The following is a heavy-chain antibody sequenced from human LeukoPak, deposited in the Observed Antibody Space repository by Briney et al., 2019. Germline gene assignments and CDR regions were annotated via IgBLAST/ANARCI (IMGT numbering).Heavy chain of an antibody. D-gene: IGHD2-15*01. V-gene: IGHV3-48*04. CDR1: GFTFNTYS. CDR2: ISSSSSII. Sequence: GGSLRLSCAASGFTFNTYSMNWVRQAPGKGLEWVSYISSSSSIIYYADSVKGRFTISRDNAKNTLYLQMNSLRAEDTAVYYCARVPVVAATLRYYYGMDVWGQGTTVTVSS. CDR3: ARVPVVAATLRYYYGMDV. J-gene: IGHJ6*02.